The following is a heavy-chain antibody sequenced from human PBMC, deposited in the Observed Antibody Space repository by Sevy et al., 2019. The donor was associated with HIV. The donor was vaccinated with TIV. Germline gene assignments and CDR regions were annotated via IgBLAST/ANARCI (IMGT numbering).Heavy chain of an antibody. CDR1: GYIFTELS. J-gene: IGHJ4*02. CDR3: ATDSVLLKGRYYDSSGYYLHF. D-gene: IGHD3-22*01. CDR2: FDPEDGET. V-gene: IGHV1-24*01. Sequence: ASVKVSCKVSGYIFTELSMHWVRQAPGKGLEWMGGFDPEDGETIYEQKFQGRVTMTEDTSTDTAYMDLSSLRSEDTAVYYCATDSVLLKGRYYDSSGYYLHFWGQRTLVTVSS.